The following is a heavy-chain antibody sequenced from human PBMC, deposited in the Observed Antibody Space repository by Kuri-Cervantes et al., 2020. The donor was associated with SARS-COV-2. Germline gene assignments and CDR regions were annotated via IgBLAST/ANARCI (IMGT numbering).Heavy chain of an antibody. V-gene: IGHV3-23*01. J-gene: IGHJ6*02. Sequence: GGSLRLSCAASGFTFSSYAMSWVRQAPGKGLEWVSTISESGGVTYYADSVMGRFTILRDNSKNTLYLQMNSLRADDTAVYYCVKENSGRAPLMDVWGQGTTVTVSS. CDR3: VKENSGRAPLMDV. CDR2: ISESGGVT. D-gene: IGHD1-26*01. CDR1: GFTFSSYA.